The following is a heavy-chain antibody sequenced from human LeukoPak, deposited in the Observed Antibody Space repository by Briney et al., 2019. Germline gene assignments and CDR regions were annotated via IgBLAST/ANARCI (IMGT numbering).Heavy chain of an antibody. V-gene: IGHV4-59*01. CDR3: ARRTDSGSWYFDL. J-gene: IGHJ2*01. D-gene: IGHD6-6*01. CDR1: GGSISNYY. CDR2: IYYSGST. Sequence: SETLSLTCTVSGGSISNYYWSWIRQPPGMGLEWIGNIYYSGSTNYNPSLKSRVTISVETSKNQFSLKLSSVTAADTAVYYCARRTDSGSWYFDLWAVAPWSLSPQ.